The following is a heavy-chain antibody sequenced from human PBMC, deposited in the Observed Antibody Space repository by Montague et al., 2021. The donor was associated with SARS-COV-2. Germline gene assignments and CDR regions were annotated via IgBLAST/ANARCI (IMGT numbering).Heavy chain of an antibody. CDR2: INHGGST. D-gene: IGHD1-26*01. Sequence: SETLSLTCAVYGGFFSDYHWTWIRQSPGEGLEWIGQINHGGSTKXXPSLKSRVTISIDTSKKQSSLKLTSVTAADTAVYYCAREVGRYYDWRPDSWGQGTLVTVSS. J-gene: IGHJ4*02. V-gene: IGHV4-34*01. CDR3: AREVGRYYDWRPDS. CDR1: GGFFSDYH.